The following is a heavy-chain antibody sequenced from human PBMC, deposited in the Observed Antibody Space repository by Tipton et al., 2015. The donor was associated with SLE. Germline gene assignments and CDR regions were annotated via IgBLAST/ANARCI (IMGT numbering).Heavy chain of an antibody. V-gene: IGHV4-59*11. D-gene: IGHD6-13*01. CDR3: ARVAPSGPTYCLAY. CDR2: IYYNGDT. CDR1: GGSMSRHY. J-gene: IGHJ4*02. Sequence: TLSLTCSVSGGSMSRHYWNWIRQPPGKGPEWIGYIYYNGDTNYNPSLRSRVTISVDTSKNPFSLSLSSVTAAAAADYYCARVAPSGPTYCLAYWGQGSLVTVSS.